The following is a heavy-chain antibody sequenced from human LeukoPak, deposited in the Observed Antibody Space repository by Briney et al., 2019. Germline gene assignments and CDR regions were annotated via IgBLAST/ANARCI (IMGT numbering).Heavy chain of an antibody. CDR2: INHSGST. Sequence: PSETLSLTCAVYGGSFSGYYWSWIRQPPGKGLEWIGEINHSGSTNYNPSLKSRVTISVDASKNQFSLKLSSVTAADTAVYYCARLVTIFGVVILYMDVWGKGTTVTVSS. CDR1: GGSFSGYY. D-gene: IGHD3-3*01. V-gene: IGHV4-34*01. CDR3: ARLVTIFGVVILYMDV. J-gene: IGHJ6*03.